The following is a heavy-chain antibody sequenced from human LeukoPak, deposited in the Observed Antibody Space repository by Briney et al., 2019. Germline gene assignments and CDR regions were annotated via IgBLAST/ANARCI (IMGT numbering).Heavy chain of an antibody. CDR1: GGSISSYY. CDR2: IYYSGST. Sequence: PSETLSLTCTVSGGSISSYYWSWIRQPPGKGLEWIGYIYYSGSTYYNPSLKSRVTISVDTSKNQFSLKLSSVTAADTAVYYCARDPRARYGLFDPWGQGTLVTVSS. J-gene: IGHJ5*02. CDR3: ARDPRARYGLFDP. V-gene: IGHV4-59*12. D-gene: IGHD4-17*01.